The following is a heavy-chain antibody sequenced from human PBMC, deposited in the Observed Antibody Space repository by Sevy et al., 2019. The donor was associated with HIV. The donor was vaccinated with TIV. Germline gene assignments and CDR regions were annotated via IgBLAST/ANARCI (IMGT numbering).Heavy chain of an antibody. J-gene: IGHJ4*02. D-gene: IGHD3-10*01. CDR2: IYCSGST. V-gene: IGHV4-59*12. Sequence: SETLSLTCTVSGGSISSYYWSWIRQPPGKGLEWIGYIYCSGSTNYNPSLKSRVTISVDTSKNQFSLKLSSVTAADTAVYYCARLFDYYGRGGYFDYWGQGTLVTVSS. CDR3: ARLFDYYGRGGYFDY. CDR1: GGSISSYY.